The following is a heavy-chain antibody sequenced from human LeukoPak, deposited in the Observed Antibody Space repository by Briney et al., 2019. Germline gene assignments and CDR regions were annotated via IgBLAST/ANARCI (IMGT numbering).Heavy chain of an antibody. V-gene: IGHV3-7*03. CDR3: ARDRRGQQLVPYYFDY. D-gene: IGHD6-13*01. Sequence: GGSLRLSCAASGFTFSSYWMSWVRQAPGKGLEWVANIKQDGSEKYCVDSVKGRFTISRDNAKNSLYLQMNSLRAEDTAVYYCARDRRGQQLVPYYFDYWGQGTLVTVSS. J-gene: IGHJ4*02. CDR2: IKQDGSEK. CDR1: GFTFSSYW.